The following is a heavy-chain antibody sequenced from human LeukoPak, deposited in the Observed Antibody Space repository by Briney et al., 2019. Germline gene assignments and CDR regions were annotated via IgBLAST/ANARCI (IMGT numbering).Heavy chain of an antibody. Sequence: PGGSLRLSCAASGFTFDDYAMHWVRQAPGKGLEWVSPISGDGGSTYYADSVKGRFTISRDNSKNSLYLQMNSLRTEDTALYYCAKDMDVVGATRGYFDYWGQGTLVTVSS. CDR2: ISGDGGST. J-gene: IGHJ4*02. CDR3: AKDMDVVGATRGYFDY. D-gene: IGHD1-26*01. V-gene: IGHV3-43*02. CDR1: GFTFDDYA.